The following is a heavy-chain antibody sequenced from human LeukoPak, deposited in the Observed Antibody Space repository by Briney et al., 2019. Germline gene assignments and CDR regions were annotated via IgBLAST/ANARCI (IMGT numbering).Heavy chain of an antibody. CDR1: DGSISSSTYY. CDR2: FYWSGNT. CDR3: ATGDGYNSYYFNQ. Sequence: SETLSLTCTVSDGSISSSTYYWGWIRQPPRKGLEWVGSFYWSGNTYYNPSLKSRVTVLVDKSKNVFSLKLNSVTAADTALYYCATGDGYNSYYFNQWGQGILVTVSS. J-gene: IGHJ4*02. D-gene: IGHD5-24*01. V-gene: IGHV4-39*07.